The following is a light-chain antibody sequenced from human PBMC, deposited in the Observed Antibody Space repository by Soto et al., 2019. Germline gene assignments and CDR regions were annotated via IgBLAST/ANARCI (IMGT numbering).Light chain of an antibody. CDR1: SSDVGGYNY. CDR3: SSYTSSSTVV. J-gene: IGLJ2*01. Sequence: QSALTQPASVSGSPGQPITISCTGTSSDVGGYNYVSWYQQHPGKAPQLMIYDVSNRPSGVSNRFSGSKCGNTASLTISGLQAEDEADYYCSSYTSSSTVVFGGVTKLTVL. CDR2: DVS. V-gene: IGLV2-14*01.